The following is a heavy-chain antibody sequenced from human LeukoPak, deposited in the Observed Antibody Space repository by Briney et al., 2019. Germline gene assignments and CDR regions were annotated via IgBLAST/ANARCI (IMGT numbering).Heavy chain of an antibody. D-gene: IGHD6-19*01. J-gene: IGHJ4*02. CDR3: AGLFQGRIAVAGTDY. CDR2: IIPIFGTA. CDR1: GGTFSSYA. Sequence: SVTVSCTASGGTFSSYAISWVRQAPGQGLEWMGGIIPIFGTANYAQRFQGRVTITADESTSTAYMELSSLRSEDTAVYYCAGLFQGRIAVAGTDYWGQGTLVTVSS. V-gene: IGHV1-69*13.